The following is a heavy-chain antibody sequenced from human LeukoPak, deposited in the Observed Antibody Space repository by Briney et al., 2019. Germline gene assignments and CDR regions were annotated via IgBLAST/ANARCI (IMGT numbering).Heavy chain of an antibody. CDR2: IYSGGST. CDR3: ARDKPVAGNYYYMDV. CDR1: GFTVSSNY. J-gene: IGHJ6*03. V-gene: IGHV3-66*01. D-gene: IGHD6-19*01. Sequence: PGGSLRLSCAASGFTVSSNYMSWVRQAPGKGLEWVSVIYSGGSTYYADSVKGRFTISRDNSKNTLYLQMNSLRAEDTAVYYCARDKPVAGNYYYMDVWGKGTTVTISS.